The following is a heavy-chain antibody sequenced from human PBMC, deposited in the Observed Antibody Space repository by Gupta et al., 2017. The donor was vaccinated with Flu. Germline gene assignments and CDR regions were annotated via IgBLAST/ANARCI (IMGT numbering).Heavy chain of an antibody. D-gene: IGHD2/OR15-2a*01. CDR2: IWYDGSHK. CDR3: ATERSDPFYLDP. V-gene: IGHV3-33*01. Sequence: QVQLVESGGGVVQPGGSLRLSCTGAGFTFTTYGMHWVRQAPGKGLEWVAVIWYDGSHKDEADSVKGRFTIYRDNAKNTMYLQMNSVRVDDTAVYYCATERSDPFYLDPWGQGTPVPVSS. CDR1: GFTFTTYG. J-gene: IGHJ5*02.